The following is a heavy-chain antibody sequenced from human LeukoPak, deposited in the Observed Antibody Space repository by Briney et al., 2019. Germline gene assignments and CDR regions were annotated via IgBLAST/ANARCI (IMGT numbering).Heavy chain of an antibody. CDR2: INHSGST. J-gene: IGHJ4*02. D-gene: IGHD6-13*01. Sequence: SETLSLTCAVYGGSFSGYYWSLIRRPPGKGLEWIGEINHSGSTNYNPSLKSRVTISVDTSKNQFSLKLSSVTAADTAVYYCARGGRNSAIAAAIRHWGQGTLVTVSS. CDR1: GGSFSGYY. CDR3: ARGGRNSAIAAAIRH. V-gene: IGHV4-34*01.